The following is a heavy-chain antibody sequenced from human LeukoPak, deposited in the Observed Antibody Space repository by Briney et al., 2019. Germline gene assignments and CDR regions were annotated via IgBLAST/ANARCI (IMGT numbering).Heavy chain of an antibody. D-gene: IGHD2-21*01. CDR3: ARHINFDY. Sequence: PGGSLRLSCAASGFYFDDYALHWVRQAPGKGLEWVSLISGDGDSAFYADSVKGRFTISRDNSENSLYLEMNSLRTEDTALYYCARHINFDYWGQGALVTVSS. J-gene: IGHJ4*02. CDR2: ISGDGDSA. V-gene: IGHV3-43*02. CDR1: GFYFDDYA.